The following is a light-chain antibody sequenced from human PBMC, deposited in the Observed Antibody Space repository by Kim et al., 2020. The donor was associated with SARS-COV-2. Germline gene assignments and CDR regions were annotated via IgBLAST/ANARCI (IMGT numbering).Light chain of an antibody. CDR3: PSYDSTTLWV. Sequence: TLSIPCTGSSGSTASTDVNWYQPRPGSAPTTVICGHNQPPSGVPGRFSGSIDSPSTSASLATSGLRTEDEADIYCPSYDSTTLWVFGGGTQLTVL. J-gene: IGLJ3*02. CDR1: SGSTASTD. CDR2: GHN. V-gene: IGLV6-57*02.